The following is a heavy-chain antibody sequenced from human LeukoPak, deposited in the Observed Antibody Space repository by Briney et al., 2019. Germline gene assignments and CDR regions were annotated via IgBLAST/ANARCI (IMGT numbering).Heavy chain of an antibody. D-gene: IGHD3-3*01. CDR3: ARAGQVTIFGVVINPPNYYYYGMDV. CDR2: INHSGST. CDR1: GVSFSGYY. J-gene: IGHJ6*02. V-gene: IGHV4-34*01. Sequence: SETLSLTCAVYGVSFSGYYWSWIRQPPGKGLEWIGEINHSGSTNYNPSLKSRVTISVDTSKNQFSLKLSSATAADTAVYYCARAGQVTIFGVVINPPNYYYYGMDVWGQGTTVTVSS.